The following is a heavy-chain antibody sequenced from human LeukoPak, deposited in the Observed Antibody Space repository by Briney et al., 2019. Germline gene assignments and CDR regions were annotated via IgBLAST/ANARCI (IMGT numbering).Heavy chain of an antibody. Sequence: SETLSLTCTVSGGSISNYYWTWIRQPAGKGLEWIGRIYTSGSTNYNPSLKSRVTMSVDTSKNQFSLKLNSVTAADTAVYCCARDYDVLTAYPPTQLFDPWGQGTLVTVSS. D-gene: IGHD3-9*01. CDR2: IYTSGST. CDR3: ARDYDVLTAYPPTQLFDP. V-gene: IGHV4-4*07. J-gene: IGHJ5*02. CDR1: GGSISNYY.